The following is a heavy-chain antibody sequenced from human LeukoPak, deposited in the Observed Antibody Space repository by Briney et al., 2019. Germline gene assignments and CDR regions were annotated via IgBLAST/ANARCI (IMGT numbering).Heavy chain of an antibody. V-gene: IGHV3-21*01. J-gene: IGHJ4*02. CDR3: ARSYYDSSGYYYDPYFDY. Sequence: GGSLRLSCAASGFTFSSYSMNWVRQAPGKGLEWVSSISSSSSYIYYTDSVKGRFTISRDNAKNSLYLQMNSLRAEDTAVYYCARSYYDSSGYYYDPYFDYWGQGTLVTVSS. CDR1: GFTFSSYS. CDR2: ISSSSSYI. D-gene: IGHD3-22*01.